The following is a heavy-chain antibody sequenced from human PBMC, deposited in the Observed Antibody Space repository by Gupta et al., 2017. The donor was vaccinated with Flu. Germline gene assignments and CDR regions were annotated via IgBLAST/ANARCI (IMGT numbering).Heavy chain of an antibody. CDR1: GGSFSFYY. CDR3: AGPYGQWFDY. CDR2: ISHSGRT. J-gene: IGHJ4*02. V-gene: IGHV4-34*01. Sequence: YGGSFSFYYWSWIRQPPGKGLEWIGEISHSGRTNYNPSLESRVTISLDTSKNQVSLKLTSVTAADTAVYYCAGPYGQWFDYWGQGTLVTVSS. D-gene: IGHD6-19*01.